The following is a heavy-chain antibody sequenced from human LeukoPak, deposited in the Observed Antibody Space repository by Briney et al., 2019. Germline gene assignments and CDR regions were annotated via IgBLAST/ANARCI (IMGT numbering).Heavy chain of an antibody. V-gene: IGHV3-11*06. CDR3: ARDPPLGSCSTISCPHLDY. Sequence: GGSLRLSCAASTFTFSDYYMSWIRQAPGKGLEWVSHISSSSSFIYYADSVKGRFTISRDNAKNSLYLQMNSLRAEDTAVYYCARDPPLGSCSTISCPHLDYWGQGTLLTVSS. J-gene: IGHJ4*02. CDR1: TFTFSDYY. D-gene: IGHD2-2*01. CDR2: ISSSSSFI.